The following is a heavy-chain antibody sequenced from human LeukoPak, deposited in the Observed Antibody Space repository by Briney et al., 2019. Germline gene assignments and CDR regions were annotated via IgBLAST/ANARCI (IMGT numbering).Heavy chain of an antibody. J-gene: IGHJ4*02. CDR3: ARLAIAVTPYYFDF. V-gene: IGHV4-4*02. CDR2: VYHSGST. D-gene: IGHD6-19*01. Sequence: SETLSLTCAVSGGSISSSNWWSWVRQPPGKGLEWIGEVYHSGSTNYNASLERRVTISIDKSKNQFSLKLSSVTAADTAVYYCARLAIAVTPYYFDFWGQGTLVTVSS. CDR1: GGSISSSNW.